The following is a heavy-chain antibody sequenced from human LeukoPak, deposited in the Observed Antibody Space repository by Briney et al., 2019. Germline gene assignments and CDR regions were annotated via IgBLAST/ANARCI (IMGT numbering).Heavy chain of an antibody. CDR2: IYYSGST. CDR3: ARAPWFGELRFDP. J-gene: IGHJ5*02. D-gene: IGHD3-10*01. V-gene: IGHV4-59*01. Sequence: PSETLSLTCTVSGGSISSYYWSWIRQPPGKGLEWIGYIYYSGSTNYNPSLKSRVTISVDTSKNQFSLKLSSVTAADTAVYYCARAPWFGELRFDPWGQGTLVTVSS. CDR1: GGSISSYY.